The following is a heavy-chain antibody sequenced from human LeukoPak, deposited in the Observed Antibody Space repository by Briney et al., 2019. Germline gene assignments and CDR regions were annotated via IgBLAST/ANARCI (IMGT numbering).Heavy chain of an antibody. J-gene: IGHJ6*02. V-gene: IGHV4-61*01. CDR2: IFCSEST. CDR1: GGCISRERHY. CDR3: ARSGDNSGYGYYYYGMDV. D-gene: IGHD3-22*01. Sequence: PSETLSLTCTVAGGCISRERHYWKWIPQPPGKGLEGIGHIFCSESTTCNPSLKSRVTISVDTSKSQSSLKLSCVTAADTAVYYCARSGDNSGYGYYYYGMDVWGQGTTVTVSS.